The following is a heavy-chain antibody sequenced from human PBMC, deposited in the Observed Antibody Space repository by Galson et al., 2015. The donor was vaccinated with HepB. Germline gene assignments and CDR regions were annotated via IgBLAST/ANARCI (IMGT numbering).Heavy chain of an antibody. V-gene: IGHV3-9*01. CDR3: AKAIMGDYAFLDY. CDR2: ISWNSGSI. D-gene: IGHD4-17*01. J-gene: IGHJ4*02. Sequence: SLRLSCAASGFTFDDYAMHWVRQAPGKGLEWVSGISWNSGSIGYADSVKGRFTISRDNSKNSLYLQMNSLRAEDTALYYCAKAIMGDYAFLDYWGKGTLVTVSS. CDR1: GFTFDDYA.